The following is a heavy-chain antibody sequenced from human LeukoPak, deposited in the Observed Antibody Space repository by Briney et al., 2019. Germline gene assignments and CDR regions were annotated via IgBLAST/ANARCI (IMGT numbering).Heavy chain of an antibody. CDR1: GYTFTSYG. J-gene: IGHJ4*02. CDR3: ARDQYSSGWYRSAIDY. V-gene: IGHV1-18*01. CDR2: ISAYNGNT. Sequence: GASVKVSCKASGYTFTSYGISCVRQAPGQGLEWMGWISAYNGNTNYAQKLQGRVTMTTDTSTSTAYMELRSLRSDDTAVYYCARDQYSSGWYRSAIDYWGQGTLVTVSS. D-gene: IGHD6-19*01.